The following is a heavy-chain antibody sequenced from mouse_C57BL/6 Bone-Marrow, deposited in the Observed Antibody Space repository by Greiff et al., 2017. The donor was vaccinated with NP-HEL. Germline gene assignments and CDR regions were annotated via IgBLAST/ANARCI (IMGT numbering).Heavy chain of an antibody. Sequence: VQLQESGPGLVQPSQSLSITCTVSGFSLTSYGVHWVRQSPGKGLEWLGVIWSGGSTDYNAAFISRLSISKDNSKSQVFFKMNSLQADDTAIYYCASRKTAQASWFAYWGQGTLVTVSA. CDR3: ASRKTAQASWFAY. D-gene: IGHD3-2*02. V-gene: IGHV2-2*01. CDR2: IWSGGST. CDR1: GFSLTSYG. J-gene: IGHJ3*01.